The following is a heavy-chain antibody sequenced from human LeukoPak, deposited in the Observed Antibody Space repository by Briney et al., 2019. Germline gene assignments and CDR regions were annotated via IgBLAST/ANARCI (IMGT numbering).Heavy chain of an antibody. Sequence: GGSLRLSCAASGFTFSGYAMNWVRQAPGQGLEWVSGISGSGAGTYYADSVKGRFTISRDNSKNTLYLQMNSPRADDTAVYYCAKMVREFYTISYYFDYWGQGTLVTVSS. CDR2: ISGSGAGT. V-gene: IGHV3-23*01. D-gene: IGHD2-8*01. J-gene: IGHJ4*02. CDR3: AKMVREFYTISYYFDY. CDR1: GFTFSGYA.